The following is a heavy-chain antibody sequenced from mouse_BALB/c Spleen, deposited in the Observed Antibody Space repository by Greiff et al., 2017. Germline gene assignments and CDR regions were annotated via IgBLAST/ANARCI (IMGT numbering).Heavy chain of an antibody. Sequence: EVKLQESGPGLVKPSQSLSLTCTVTGYSITSDYAWNWIRQFPGNKLEWMGYISYSGSTSYNPSLKSRISITRDTSKNQFFLQLNSVTTEDTATYYCARTTVVDYYAMDYWGQGTSVTVSS. D-gene: IGHD1-1*01. CDR3: ARTTVVDYYAMDY. J-gene: IGHJ4*01. CDR2: ISYSGST. V-gene: IGHV3-2*02. CDR1: GYSITSDYA.